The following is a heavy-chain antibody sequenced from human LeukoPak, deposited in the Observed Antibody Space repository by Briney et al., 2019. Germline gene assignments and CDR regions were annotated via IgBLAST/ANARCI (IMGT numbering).Heavy chain of an antibody. CDR2: MNPNSGNT. Sequence: ASVKVSCKASGYTFTSYDINWVRQATGQGLEWMGWMNPNSGNTGYAQKFQGRVTMTRNTSISTAYTELSSLRSEDTAVYYCASGGSYDSSGYYSFDYWGQGTLVTVSS. CDR1: GYTFTSYD. V-gene: IGHV1-8*01. J-gene: IGHJ4*02. D-gene: IGHD3-22*01. CDR3: ASGGSYDSSGYYSFDY.